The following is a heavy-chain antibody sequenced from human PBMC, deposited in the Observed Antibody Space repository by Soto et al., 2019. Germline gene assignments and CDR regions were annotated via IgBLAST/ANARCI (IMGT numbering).Heavy chain of an antibody. CDR1: GFTFSSYG. J-gene: IGHJ4*02. V-gene: IGHV3-30*18. CDR2: ISYDGSNK. CDR3: AKDSPIVGATRYYFDY. D-gene: IGHD1-26*01. Sequence: QVQLVESGGGVVQPGRSLRLSCAASGFTFSSYGMHWVRQAPGKGLEWVAVISYDGSNKYYADSVKGRFTISRDNSKNTLYLQMNSLRAEDTAVYYCAKDSPIVGATRYYFDYWGQGTLVTFSS.